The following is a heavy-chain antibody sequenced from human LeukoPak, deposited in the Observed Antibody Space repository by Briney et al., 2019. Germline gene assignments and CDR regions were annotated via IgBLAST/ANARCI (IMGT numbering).Heavy chain of an antibody. CDR3: ARGLGELSLYPFDY. V-gene: IGHV1-18*04. CDR2: ISAYNGNT. J-gene: IGHJ4*02. D-gene: IGHD3-16*02. Sequence: ASVKVSCKASGYTFTSYGISWVRQAPGQGLEWMGWISAYNGNTNYAQKLQGRVTMTTDTSTSTVYMELSSLRSEDTAVYYCARGLGELSLYPFDYWGQGTLVTVSS. CDR1: GYTFTSYG.